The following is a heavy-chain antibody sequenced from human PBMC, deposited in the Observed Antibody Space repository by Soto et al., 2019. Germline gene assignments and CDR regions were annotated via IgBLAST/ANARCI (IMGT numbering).Heavy chain of an antibody. CDR3: ARQGSGSEYPQYFYYGMDV. CDR1: GYTFTAYY. Sequence: VELVQSGAEVEKPGAAVRISCKTSGYTFTAYYIHWVRQAPGQGLEWMGWINPNSGVANYAQKFQGRVTMTRDTSISTVYMELTKMRSEDTTIYSCARQGSGSEYPQYFYYGMDVWGQGTTAAASS. J-gene: IGHJ6*02. V-gene: IGHV1-2*02. D-gene: IGHD5-12*01. CDR2: INPNSGVA.